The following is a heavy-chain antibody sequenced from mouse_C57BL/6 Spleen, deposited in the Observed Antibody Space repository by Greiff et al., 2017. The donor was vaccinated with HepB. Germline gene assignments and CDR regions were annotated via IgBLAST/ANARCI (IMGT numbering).Heavy chain of an antibody. V-gene: IGHV1-61*01. CDR3: ARLNSYYFDY. CDR2: IYPSDSET. Sequence: VQLQQPGAELVRPGSSVKLSCKASGYTFTSYWMDWVKQRPGQGLEWIGNIYPSDSETHYNQKFKDKATLTVDKSSSTAYMQLSSLTSEDSAVYYCARLNSYYFDYWGQGTTLTVSS. CDR1: GYTFTSYW. J-gene: IGHJ2*01.